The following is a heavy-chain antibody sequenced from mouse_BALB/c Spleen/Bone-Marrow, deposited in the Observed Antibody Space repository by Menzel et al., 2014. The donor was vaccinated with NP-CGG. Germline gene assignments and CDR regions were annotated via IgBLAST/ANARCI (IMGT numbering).Heavy chain of an antibody. D-gene: IGHD1-1*01. CDR2: IWAGGST. V-gene: IGHV2-9*02. J-gene: IGHJ4*01. CDR3: ARDYGSSYYAMDY. CDR1: GFSLTSYG. Sequence: VQRVESGPGLVPPSQSLSITCTVSGFSLTSYGVHWVRQPPGKGLEWLGVIWAGGSTNYNSALMSRLSISKDNSKSQVFLKMNSLQTDDTAMYYCARDYGSSYYAMDYWGQGTSVTVSS.